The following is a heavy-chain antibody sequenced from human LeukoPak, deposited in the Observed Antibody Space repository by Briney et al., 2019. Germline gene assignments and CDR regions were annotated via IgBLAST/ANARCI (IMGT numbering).Heavy chain of an antibody. Sequence: GGSLRLSCAASGLTFSNYAMSWFRQTPGKGLEWVSGITSGFTPHYADSVKGRFTISRDNSKNTFHLQMNSLRAEDTAVYYCAKDYSDSRVGDVFFEYWGQGTLVTVSS. CDR2: ITSGFTP. D-gene: IGHD1-26*01. CDR3: AKDYSDSRVGDVFFEY. J-gene: IGHJ4*02. V-gene: IGHV3-23*01. CDR1: GLTFSNYA.